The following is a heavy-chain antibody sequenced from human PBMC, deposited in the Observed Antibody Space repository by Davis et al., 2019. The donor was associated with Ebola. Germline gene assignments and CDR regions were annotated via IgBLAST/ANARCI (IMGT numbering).Heavy chain of an antibody. CDR2: IYYSGST. Sequence: PSETLSLTCTVSGGSISSSSYYWGWIRQPPGKGLEWIGSIYYSGSTYYNPSLKSRVTISVDTSKNQFSLKLSSVTAADTAVYYCASYSGSYHLDAFDIWGQGTMVTVSS. CDR3: ASYSGSYHLDAFDI. V-gene: IGHV4-39*01. CDR1: GGSISSSSYY. D-gene: IGHD1-26*01. J-gene: IGHJ3*02.